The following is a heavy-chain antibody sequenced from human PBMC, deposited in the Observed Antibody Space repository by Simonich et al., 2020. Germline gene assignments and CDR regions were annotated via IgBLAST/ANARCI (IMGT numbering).Heavy chain of an antibody. D-gene: IGHD1-1*01. CDR3: ARSSDLLNWNDGPYY. Sequence: QVQLVQSGAEVKKPGASVNVSCKASGYTFTGYYMHWMRQAPGQGHEWTGWINPNSAGTNYAQKFQGRVTMTRDTSISTDYMELSRLRSDDTAVYYCARSSDLLNWNDGPYYWGQGTLVTVSS. CDR2: INPNSAGT. CDR1: GYTFTGYY. J-gene: IGHJ4*02. V-gene: IGHV1-2*02.